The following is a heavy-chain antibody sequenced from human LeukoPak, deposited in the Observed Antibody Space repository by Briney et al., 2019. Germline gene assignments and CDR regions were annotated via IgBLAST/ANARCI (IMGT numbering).Heavy chain of an antibody. Sequence: ASVKVSCKASGYTFTSYGISWVRQAPGQGLEWMGWISAYNGNTNYVQKLQGRVTMTTDTSTSTAYMELRSLRSDDTAVYYCARDHDSSGYYPYNWFDPWGQGTLVTVSS. CDR2: ISAYNGNT. D-gene: IGHD3-22*01. V-gene: IGHV1-18*01. J-gene: IGHJ5*02. CDR3: ARDHDSSGYYPYNWFDP. CDR1: GYTFTSYG.